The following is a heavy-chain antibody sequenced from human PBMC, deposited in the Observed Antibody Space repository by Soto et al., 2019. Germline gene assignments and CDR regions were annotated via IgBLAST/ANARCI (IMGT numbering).Heavy chain of an antibody. CDR3: ARGGGSTKVDY. CDR1: GGSITSSGYY. J-gene: IGHJ4*02. V-gene: IGHV4-31*03. Sequence: QVQLQESGPGLVKPSQTLSLTCTVSGGSITSSGYYWSWIRQHPGEGLEWIGFTSNSGSTSYNPSXNXXVTIPGDTSSNQFSLNLKSVPAADTAVYYCARGGGSTKVDYWGQGTLVTVSP. CDR2: TSNSGST. D-gene: IGHD2-2*01.